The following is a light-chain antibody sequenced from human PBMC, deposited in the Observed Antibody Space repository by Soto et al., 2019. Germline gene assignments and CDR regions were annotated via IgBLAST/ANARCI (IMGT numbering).Light chain of an antibody. CDR1: SSDVGSYNH. CDR3: CSYAGRSTWV. Sequence: QSVLTQPASVSGSPGQSITISCTGTSSDVGSYNHVSWYQQHPGKAPKLMIYEVNTRPSGVSNRFSGSKSGNTASLTISWLQAEDEADYYCCSYAGRSTWVFGGGTKVTVL. V-gene: IGLV2-23*02. CDR2: EVN. J-gene: IGLJ3*02.